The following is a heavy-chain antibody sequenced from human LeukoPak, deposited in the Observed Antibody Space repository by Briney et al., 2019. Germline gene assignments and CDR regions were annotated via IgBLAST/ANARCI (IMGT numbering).Heavy chain of an antibody. J-gene: IGHJ4*02. Sequence: GSLRLSCAASRFIFSSSGMHWVRQAPGKGLEGVAYIRYDGSDKYYVDSVKGRFTISRDNSKNTLNLQMNSLRPDDTAVYYCARDSSVGAAYFDFWGQGALVTVSS. CDR2: IRYDGSDK. CDR3: ARDSSVGAAYFDF. V-gene: IGHV3-30*02. CDR1: RFIFSSSG. D-gene: IGHD1-26*01.